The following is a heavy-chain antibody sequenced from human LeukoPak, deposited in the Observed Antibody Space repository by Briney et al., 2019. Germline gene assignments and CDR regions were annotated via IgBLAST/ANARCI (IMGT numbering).Heavy chain of an antibody. Sequence: SEILSLTCTVSGGSISSTTYYWGWIRQPPGKGLEWIGTIYYGGTTYYNPSLKSRVTISVDTSKNQFSLELSSMTAADTAVYYCARGPTLKYFHHWGQGTLVSVSS. CDR2: IYYGGTT. V-gene: IGHV4-39*02. CDR1: GGSISSTTYY. J-gene: IGHJ1*01. CDR3: ARGPTLKYFHH.